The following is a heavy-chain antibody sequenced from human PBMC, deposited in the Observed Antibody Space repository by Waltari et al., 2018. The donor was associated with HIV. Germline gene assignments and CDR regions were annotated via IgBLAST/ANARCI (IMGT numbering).Heavy chain of an antibody. J-gene: IGHJ4*02. D-gene: IGHD6-19*01. CDR3: ARGFCRAGAGTIGAY. V-gene: IGHV1-46*03. CDR2: MNPGGGST. Sequence: QLVQSGAEVKKPGASVTVSCKASGYTFFNYYLHWMLQAPGQGLELMRMMNPGGGSTTYGQKFQGRITMSRDTSASTVYLVRSSLRSEDTAVYYCARGFCRAGAGTIGAYWGQGTPVAVSS. CDR1: GYTFFNYY.